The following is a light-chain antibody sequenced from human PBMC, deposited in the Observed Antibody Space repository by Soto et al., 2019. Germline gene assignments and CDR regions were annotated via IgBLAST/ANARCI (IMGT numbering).Light chain of an antibody. J-gene: IGKJ4*01. V-gene: IGKV1-17*03. CDR3: LQHNTYPLS. CDR1: QAISHY. CDR2: GAS. Sequence: IRITHSPSAMAASVGDRVTITCRASQAISHYLAWFHQRPGKVPKRLIYGASTLESGVPSRFSGSGSGTEFTLTISSLQPEDFGTYYCLQHNTYPLSFGGGTKVDIK.